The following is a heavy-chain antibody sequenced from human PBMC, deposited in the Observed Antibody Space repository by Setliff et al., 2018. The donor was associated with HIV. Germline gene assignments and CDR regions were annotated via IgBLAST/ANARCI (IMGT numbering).Heavy chain of an antibody. J-gene: IGHJ3*02. Sequence: GESLKISCKGSGYSFTSNWIGWVRQMPGKGLEWMGIIYPADSDSRYSPSFQGQVTISADKSIRTAYLQWSSLKASDTAMYYCARHFSVAGDAFDIWGQGTMVTVSS. CDR1: GYSFTSNW. CDR3: ARHFSVAGDAFDI. V-gene: IGHV5-51*01. CDR2: IYPADSDS. D-gene: IGHD6-19*01.